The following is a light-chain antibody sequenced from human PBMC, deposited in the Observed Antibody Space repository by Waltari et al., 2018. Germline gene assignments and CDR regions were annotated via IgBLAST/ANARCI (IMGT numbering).Light chain of an antibody. V-gene: IGKV1-12*01. CDR2: SAS. J-gene: IGKJ4*01. CDR3: QQAHSWPLA. CDR1: QGLTGC. Sequence: DSQMTPSPPSASASAGHSATITCRASQGLTGCFAWYQPKPGKAPKLLINSASTLQSGVPSRFSGSGSGTEYTLTISSLLPEDFATYFCQQAHSWPLAFGGGTEV.